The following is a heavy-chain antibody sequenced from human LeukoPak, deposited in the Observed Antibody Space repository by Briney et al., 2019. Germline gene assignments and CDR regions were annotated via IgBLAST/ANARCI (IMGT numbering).Heavy chain of an antibody. CDR1: GFTFSSYG. J-gene: IGHJ4*02. CDR3: AKVRLPAAEGDY. V-gene: IGHV3-30*02. Sequence: GGSLRLSCAASGFTFSSYGMHWVRQAPGKGLEWVAFIRYDGSNKYYADSVKGRFTISRDNSKNTLYLQMNSLRAEDTAVYYCAKVRLPAAEGDYWGQGTLVTVSS. CDR2: IRYDGSNK. D-gene: IGHD2-2*01.